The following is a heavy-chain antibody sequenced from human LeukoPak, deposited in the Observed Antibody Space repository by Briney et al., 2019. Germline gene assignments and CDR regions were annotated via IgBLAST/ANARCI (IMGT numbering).Heavy chain of an antibody. CDR1: GYTFTGYY. J-gene: IGHJ6*02. V-gene: IGHV1-2*06. Sequence: ASVKVSCKASGYTFTGYYMHWVRQAPGQGLEWMGRINPNSGGTNYAQKFQGRVTMTRDTSISTAYMELSRLRSDDTAVYYCARVGGSSGYYSYYGMDVWGQGTTVTVSS. CDR3: ARVGGSSGYYSYYGMDV. D-gene: IGHD2-15*01. CDR2: INPNSGGT.